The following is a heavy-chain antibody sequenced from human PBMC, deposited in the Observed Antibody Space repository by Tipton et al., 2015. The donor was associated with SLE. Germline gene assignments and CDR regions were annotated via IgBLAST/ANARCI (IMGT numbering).Heavy chain of an antibody. CDR3: ASRNYYDSSGYRYNWFDP. CDR1: GFTFSSYN. Sequence: SLRLSCVASGFTFSSYNMNWVRQAPGKGLEWVSSISTGSSYIEYADSVKGRFTISRDNAKNSLFLQMNSLRAEDTAVYYCASRNYYDSSGYRYNWFDPWGQGTLVTVSS. V-gene: IGHV3-21*04. D-gene: IGHD3-22*01. J-gene: IGHJ5*02. CDR2: ISTGSSYI.